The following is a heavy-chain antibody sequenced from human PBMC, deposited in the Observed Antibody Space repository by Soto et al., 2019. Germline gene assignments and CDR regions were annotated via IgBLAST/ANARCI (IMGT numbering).Heavy chain of an antibody. Sequence: SETLSLTCAVYGGSFSGYYWSWIRQPPGKGLEWIGEINHSGSTNYNPSVKSRGTISVDTSKNKFSLKLSSVTAAEMAVYYCARVSGLWLQDYYYGMDVWGQGTTVTVSS. J-gene: IGHJ6*02. CDR1: GGSFSGYY. D-gene: IGHD2-21*01. CDR3: ARVSGLWLQDYYYGMDV. CDR2: INHSGST. V-gene: IGHV4-34*01.